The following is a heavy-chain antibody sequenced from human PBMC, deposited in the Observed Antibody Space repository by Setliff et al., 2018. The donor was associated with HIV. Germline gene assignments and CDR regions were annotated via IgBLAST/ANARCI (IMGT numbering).Heavy chain of an antibody. D-gene: IGHD3-3*01. CDR2: ISYDGSNK. J-gene: IGHJ2*01. CDR1: GFTFNMYA. Sequence: RLSCAASGFTFNMYAMHWVRQAPGKGLEWVAVISYDGSNKYYADSAEGRLTISRDNSKNRLYLHMNSLRTEDTAVYYCARDQKAAYNFWSGYMSVWYFDLWGRGTLVTVSS. V-gene: IGHV3-30*04. CDR3: ARDQKAAYNFWSGYMSVWYFDL.